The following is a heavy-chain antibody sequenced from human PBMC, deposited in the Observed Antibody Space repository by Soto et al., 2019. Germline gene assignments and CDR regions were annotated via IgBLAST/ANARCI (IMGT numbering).Heavy chain of an antibody. CDR3: SRDLGDFWSGDYGMDV. Sequence: QVQLVQSGAEVKKPGASVKVSCKASGYTFTSYGISWGRQAPGQGLEWMGGISAYNGNTNYAQKLQGRVTMTTDTSTSTAYMEMRSLSCDDTAVYYCSRDLGDFWSGDYGMDVGGQGTTVTVSS. J-gene: IGHJ6*02. D-gene: IGHD3-3*01. CDR2: ISAYNGNT. CDR1: GYTFTSYG. V-gene: IGHV1-18*04.